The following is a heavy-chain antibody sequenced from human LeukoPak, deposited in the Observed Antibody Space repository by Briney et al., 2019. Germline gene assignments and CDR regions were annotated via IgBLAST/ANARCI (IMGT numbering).Heavy chain of an antibody. D-gene: IGHD3-22*01. CDR3: ARLVNYYDSTNVGDWFDP. CDR1: GGSISSGGYY. CDR2: IYYSGST. V-gene: IGHV4-31*03. J-gene: IGHJ5*02. Sequence: SETLSLTCTVSGGSISSGGYYWSWIRQHPGKGLEWIGYIYYSGSTYYNPSLKSRVTISVDTSKNQFSLKLSSVTAADTAVYYCARLVNYYDSTNVGDWFDPWGQGTLVTVSS.